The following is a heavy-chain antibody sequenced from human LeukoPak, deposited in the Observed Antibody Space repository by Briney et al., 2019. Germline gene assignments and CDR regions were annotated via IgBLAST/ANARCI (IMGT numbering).Heavy chain of an antibody. CDR1: GFTFSSYA. V-gene: IGHV3-30-3*01. J-gene: IGHJ4*02. CDR2: ISYDGSNK. D-gene: IGHD3-3*01. CDR3: AKDSDSWSGYYTLDY. Sequence: GGSLRLSCAASGFTFSSYAMHWVRQAPGKGLEWVAVISYDGSNKYYADSVKGRFTISRDNSKNTLYLQMNSLRAEDTAVFYCAKDSDSWSGYYTLDYWGQGTLVTVSS.